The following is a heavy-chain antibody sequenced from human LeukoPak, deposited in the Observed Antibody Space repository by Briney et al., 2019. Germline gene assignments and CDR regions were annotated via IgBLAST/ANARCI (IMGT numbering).Heavy chain of an antibody. CDR3: ARVGGDSGYLTFDI. CDR2: ISSSSSSI. CDR1: GFSLSSYS. D-gene: IGHD5-12*01. J-gene: IGHJ3*02. Sequence: PGGSLRLSCAASGFSLSSYSMNGVRQAPGKGLEWVSYISSSSSSIYYADSVRGRFTISRDNAKNSLYLQMSSLRDEDTAVYYCARVGGDSGYLTFDIWGQGTMVTVSS. V-gene: IGHV3-48*02.